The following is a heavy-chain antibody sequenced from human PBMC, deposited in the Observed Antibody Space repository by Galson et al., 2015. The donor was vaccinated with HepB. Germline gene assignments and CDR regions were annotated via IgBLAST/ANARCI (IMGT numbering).Heavy chain of an antibody. D-gene: IGHD3-22*01. CDR3: ARGNYDKNADYSRPDWFDP. J-gene: IGHJ5*02. V-gene: IGHV4-59*01. CDR2: IHYSGST. Sequence: LSLTCTVSGDSINNYYWSWIRQPPGKGLEWIAYIHYSGSTKYNPSLRNRVTISVDTSKNQFSLRLSSVTAADTAVYYCARGNYDKNADYSRPDWFDPWGQGTLVTVSS. CDR1: GDSINNYY.